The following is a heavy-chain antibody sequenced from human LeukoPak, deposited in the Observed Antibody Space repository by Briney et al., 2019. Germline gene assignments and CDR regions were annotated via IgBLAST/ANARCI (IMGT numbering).Heavy chain of an antibody. CDR3: ARDYRSGTSCYDYYYYGMDV. D-gene: IGHD2-2*01. Sequence: GGSLRLSCAASGFTFSSYGMHWVRQAPGKGLEWVAVIWYDGSNKYYADSVKGQFTISRDNSKNTLYLQMNSLRAEDTAVYYCARDYRSGTSCYDYYYYGMDVWGQGTTVTVSS. J-gene: IGHJ6*02. CDR2: IWYDGSNK. CDR1: GFTFSSYG. V-gene: IGHV3-33*01.